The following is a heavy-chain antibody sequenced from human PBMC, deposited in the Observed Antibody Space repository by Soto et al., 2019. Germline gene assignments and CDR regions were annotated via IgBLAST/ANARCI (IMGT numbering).Heavy chain of an antibody. V-gene: IGHV4-39*01. CDR3: ARDRTQQTIFDH. CDR2: IYYSGST. J-gene: IGHJ4*02. CDR1: GGSISSTIYY. Sequence: SSETLSLTCTVSGGSISSTIYYWGWIRQPPGKGLEWIGSIYYSGSTYYNPSLQSRVTISVDTSKNKFSLKLSSVTAADTAVYYCARDRTQQTIFDHWGQGNMVTVS. D-gene: IGHD2-15*01.